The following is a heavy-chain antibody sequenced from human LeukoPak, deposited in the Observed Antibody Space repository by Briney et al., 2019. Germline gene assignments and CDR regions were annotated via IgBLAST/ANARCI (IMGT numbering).Heavy chain of an antibody. D-gene: IGHD2-2*01. CDR2: IWYDGSNK. CDR3: ARTEGYCSSTSYYELDY. J-gene: IGHJ4*02. V-gene: IGHV3-33*01. Sequence: GGSLRLSCAASGFTFSSYGMHWVRQAPGKGLEWVAGIWYDGSNKYYADSVKGRFTISRDNSKNTLYLQMNSLRAEDTAVYYCARTEGYCSSTSYYELDYWGQGTLVTVSS. CDR1: GFTFSSYG.